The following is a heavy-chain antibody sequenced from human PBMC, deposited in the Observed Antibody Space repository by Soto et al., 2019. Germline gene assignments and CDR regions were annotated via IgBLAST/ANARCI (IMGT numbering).Heavy chain of an antibody. CDR1: GDSISGYF. D-gene: IGHD3-22*01. CDR2: ISSSGNT. CDR3: ARRDHSGFYLY. V-gene: IGHV4-59*08. J-gene: IGHJ4*02. Sequence: KPSETLSLTCTVSGDSISGYFWSWIRQPPGNGLEWIGFISSSGNTNHNPSLKSRVSMSVDTSDNQLSLRLSSVTAADTAVYYCARRDHSGFYLYWGQGALVTVSS.